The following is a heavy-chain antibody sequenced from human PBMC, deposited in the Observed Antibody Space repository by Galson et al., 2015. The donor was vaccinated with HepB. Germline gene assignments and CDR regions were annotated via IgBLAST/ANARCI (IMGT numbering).Heavy chain of an antibody. Sequence: SLRLSCAASGFTFSSYAMHWVRQAPGKGLEWVAVISYDGSNKYYADSVKGRFTISRDNSKNTLYLQMNSLRAEDTAVYYCARDIFAAGPWGQRTLVTVSS. D-gene: IGHD6-13*01. CDR1: GFTFSSYA. J-gene: IGHJ5*02. V-gene: IGHV3-30-3*01. CDR3: ARDIFAAGP. CDR2: ISYDGSNK.